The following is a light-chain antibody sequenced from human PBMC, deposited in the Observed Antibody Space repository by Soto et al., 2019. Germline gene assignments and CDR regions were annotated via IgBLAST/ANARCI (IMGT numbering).Light chain of an antibody. CDR2: DAS. Sequence: EIVLTQSPATLSLSPGERATLSCRASQSVSSYLAWYQQKPGQAPRLLIYDASNRATGIPARFSGSGSGTDFTLPISSLEPEDLAVYYCQQRSNWPTVGQGTNVEIQ. J-gene: IGKJ1*01. CDR3: QQRSNWPT. CDR1: QSVSSY. V-gene: IGKV3-11*01.